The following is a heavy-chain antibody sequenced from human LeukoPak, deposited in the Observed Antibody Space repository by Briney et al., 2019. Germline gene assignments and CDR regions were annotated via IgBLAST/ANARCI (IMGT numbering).Heavy chain of an antibody. V-gene: IGHV3-7*04. J-gene: IGHJ3*02. Sequence: GGSLRLSCAASGFTFSSYWMSWVRQAPGKGLEWVANINQDGSARYYVDSVKGRFTISRDSAKNSLYLQMNSLRAEDTAVYYCARDRGINGAFDIWSQGTMVTVSS. CDR2: INQDGSAR. CDR1: GFTFSSYW. CDR3: ARDRGINGAFDI. D-gene: IGHD3-10*01.